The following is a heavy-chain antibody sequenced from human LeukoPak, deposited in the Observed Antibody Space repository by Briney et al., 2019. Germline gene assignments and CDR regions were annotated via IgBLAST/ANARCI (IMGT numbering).Heavy chain of an antibody. V-gene: IGHV3-21*01. CDR1: GFTFSSYS. CDR2: ISSSSSYI. D-gene: IGHD3-16*02. J-gene: IGHJ4*02. CDR3: ARVIDNVSYYFDY. Sequence: GGSLRLSCAASGFTFSSYSMNWVRQAPGKGLEWVSSISSSSSYIYYADSVKGRFTISRDNAKNPLYLQMNSLRAEDTAVYYCARVIDNVSYYFDYWGQGTLVTVSS.